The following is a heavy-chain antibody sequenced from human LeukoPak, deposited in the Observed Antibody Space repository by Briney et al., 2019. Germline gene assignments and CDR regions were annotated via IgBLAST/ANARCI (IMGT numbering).Heavy chain of an antibody. V-gene: IGHV1-69*05. J-gene: IGHJ5*02. CDR3: ARGPPRGYCSSTSCYFPFDP. CDR2: IIPIFGTA. CDR1: GGTFSSYA. D-gene: IGHD2-2*01. Sequence: ASVKVSCKASGGTFSSYAISWVRQAPGQGLEWMGGIIPIFGTANYAQKFQGRVTITTDESTSTAYMELSSLRSEDTAVYYCARGPPRGYCSSTSCYFPFDPWAREPWSPSPQ.